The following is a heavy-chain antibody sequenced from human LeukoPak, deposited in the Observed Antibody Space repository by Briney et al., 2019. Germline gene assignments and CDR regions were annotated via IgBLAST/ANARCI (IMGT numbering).Heavy chain of an antibody. CDR3: AKDSGVIVVVVDVRFDP. D-gene: IGHD2-15*01. V-gene: IGHV3-23*01. CDR1: GFTFSSYA. J-gene: IGHJ5*02. CDR2: ISGSGGST. Sequence: GGSLRLSCAASGFTFSSYAMSWVRQAPGKGLEWVSAISGSGGSTYYADSVKGRFTISRDNSKNTLYLQMNSLRAEDTAVYYCAKDSGVIVVVVDVRFDPWAREPWSPSPQ.